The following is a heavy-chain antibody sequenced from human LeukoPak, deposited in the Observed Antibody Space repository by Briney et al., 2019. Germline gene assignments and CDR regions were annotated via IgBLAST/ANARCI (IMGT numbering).Heavy chain of an antibody. D-gene: IGHD5-24*01. CDR2: IYYTGST. CDR3: ARLERRDGYNFDY. V-gene: IGHV4-39*07. J-gene: IGHJ4*02. CDR1: GGSISSSNYY. Sequence: SETLSLTCTVSGGSISSSNYYWGWIRQPPGEGLEWIGSIYYTGSTYYNPSLKSRITISVDTSKNQFSLKLSSVTAADTAVYYCARLERRDGYNFDYWGQGTLVTVSS.